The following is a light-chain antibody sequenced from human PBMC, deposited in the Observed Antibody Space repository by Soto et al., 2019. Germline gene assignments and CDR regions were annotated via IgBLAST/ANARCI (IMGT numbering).Light chain of an antibody. CDR2: GAS. J-gene: IGKJ4*01. CDR3: QQYNDWPLT. V-gene: IGKV3-15*01. CDR1: QSVSSN. Sequence: EIVMTQSPATLSVSPGERATLSCRASQSVSSNLAWYQQKPGHAPRLLFYGASTRATGIPARFSGSGSETEFTLSISSLQSEDCAVYYCQQYNDWPLTFGGGTKVEI.